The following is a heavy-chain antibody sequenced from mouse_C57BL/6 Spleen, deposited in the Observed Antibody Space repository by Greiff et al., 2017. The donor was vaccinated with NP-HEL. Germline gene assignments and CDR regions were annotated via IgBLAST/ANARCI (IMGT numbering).Heavy chain of an antibody. CDR3: APTIDYYAMDY. D-gene: IGHD2-12*01. Sequence: VQLQQSGPELVKPGASVKISCKASGYTFTDYYMNWVKQSHGKSLEWIGDINPNNGGTSYNQKFKGKATLTVDKSSSTAYMELRSLTSEDSAVYYCAPTIDYYAMDYWGQGTSVTVSS. V-gene: IGHV1-26*01. CDR2: INPNNGGT. CDR1: GYTFTDYY. J-gene: IGHJ4*01.